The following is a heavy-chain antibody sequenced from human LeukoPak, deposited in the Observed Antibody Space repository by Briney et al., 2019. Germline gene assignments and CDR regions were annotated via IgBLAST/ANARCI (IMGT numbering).Heavy chain of an antibody. D-gene: IGHD3-3*01. Sequence: GGSLRLSCAASGFTFSSYWMSWVRQAPGKGLEWVANIKQDGSEKYYVDSVKGRFTISRDNAKNSLYLQMNSLRAEDTAVYYCARDERVTIFGVVIRDWFDPWGQGTLVTVSS. J-gene: IGHJ5*02. CDR2: IKQDGSEK. CDR1: GFTFSSYW. V-gene: IGHV3-7*01. CDR3: ARDERVTIFGVVIRDWFDP.